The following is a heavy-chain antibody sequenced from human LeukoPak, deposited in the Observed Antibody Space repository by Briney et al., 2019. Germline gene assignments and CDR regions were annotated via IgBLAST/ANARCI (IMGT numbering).Heavy chain of an antibody. J-gene: IGHJ4*02. D-gene: IGHD6-19*01. CDR1: GFTFSNYG. Sequence: GGSLRPSCAASGFTFSNYGMHWVRQAPGKGLEWVAIISYDGTNKYYADSVKGRFTISRDNSKNTLYLQMNSLRADDTAVYYCAKNGEQWLVEQFFDYWGQGTLVTVSS. CDR2: ISYDGTNK. CDR3: AKNGEQWLVEQFFDY. V-gene: IGHV3-30*18.